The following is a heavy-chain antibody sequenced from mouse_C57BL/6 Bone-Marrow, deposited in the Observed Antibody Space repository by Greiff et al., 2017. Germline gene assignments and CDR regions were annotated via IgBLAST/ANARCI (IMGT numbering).Heavy chain of an antibody. V-gene: IGHV1-69*01. CDR3: ARLRLGPEDY. CDR1: GYTFTSYW. D-gene: IGHD4-1*01. Sequence: QVQLQQPGAELVMPGASVKLSCKASGYTFTSYWMHWVKQRPGQGLEWIGEIDPSDSYTNYNQKFKGKSTLTVDKSSSTAYMQLSSLTSEDSAVYYCARLRLGPEDYWGQGTTLTVSS. J-gene: IGHJ2*01. CDR2: IDPSDSYT.